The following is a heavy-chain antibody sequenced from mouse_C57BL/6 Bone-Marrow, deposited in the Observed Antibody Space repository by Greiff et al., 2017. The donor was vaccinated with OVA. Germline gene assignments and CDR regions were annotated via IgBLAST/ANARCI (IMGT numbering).Heavy chain of an antibody. D-gene: IGHD2-1*01. CDR3: AREILLGWYFDV. J-gene: IGHJ1*03. CDR1: GYTFTSYW. V-gene: IGHV1-50*01. Sequence: QVQLQQPGAELVKPGASVKLSCKASGYTFTSYWMQWVKQRPGQGLEWIGEIDPSDSYTNYNQKFKGKATVTVDTSSRTAYMQLSSLTSEDSAVYYCAREILLGWYFDVWGTGTTVTVSS. CDR2: IDPSDSYT.